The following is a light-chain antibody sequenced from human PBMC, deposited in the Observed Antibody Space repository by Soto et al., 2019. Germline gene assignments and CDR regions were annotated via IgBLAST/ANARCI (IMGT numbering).Light chain of an antibody. CDR1: EGISSW. CDR2: GAS. Sequence: DVQMTQAPSXXSXSXXXXVTITCRASEGISSWLAWYQQRPGKAPKLLIYGASTLHRGVPSRFSGSGSGTDFTLTISSLQPEDFATYYCQQANRFPRTFGQGTKVDIK. J-gene: IGKJ1*01. V-gene: IGKV1-12*01. CDR3: QQANRFPRT.